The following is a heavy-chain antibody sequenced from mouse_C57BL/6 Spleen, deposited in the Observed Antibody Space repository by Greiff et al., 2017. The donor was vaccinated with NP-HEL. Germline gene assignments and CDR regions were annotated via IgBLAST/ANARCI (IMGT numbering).Heavy chain of an antibody. CDR1: GYTFTDYY. D-gene: IGHD1-3*01. V-gene: IGHV1-76*01. Sequence: VQLHQSGAELVRPGASVKLSCKASGYTFTDYYINWVKQRPGQGLEWIARIYPGSGNTYYNEKFKGKATLTAEKSSSTAYMQLSSLTSEDSAVYFCARSELNLGYAMDYWGQGTSVTVSS. CDR2: IYPGSGNT. J-gene: IGHJ4*01. CDR3: ARSELNLGYAMDY.